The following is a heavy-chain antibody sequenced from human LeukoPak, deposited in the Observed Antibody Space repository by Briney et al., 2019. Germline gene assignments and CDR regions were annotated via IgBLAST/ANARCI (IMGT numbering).Heavy chain of an antibody. V-gene: IGHV3-74*01. CDR2: INSDGSST. D-gene: IGHD6-13*01. J-gene: IGHJ4*02. Sequence: GGSLRLSCAASGFTFSSYWMHWVRQAPGEGLVWVSRINSDGSSTSYADSVKGRFTISRDNAKNTLYLQMNSLRAEDTAVNYCARGGRIAAAGTGYWGQGTLVTVSS. CDR1: GFTFSSYW. CDR3: ARGGRIAAAGTGY.